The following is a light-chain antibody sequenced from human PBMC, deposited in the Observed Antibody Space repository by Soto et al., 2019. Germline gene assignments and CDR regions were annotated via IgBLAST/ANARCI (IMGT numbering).Light chain of an antibody. CDR3: QKRANWPLT. CDR1: QTVINY. CDR2: DAS. V-gene: IGKV3-11*01. J-gene: IGKJ4*01. Sequence: EIVLTQSPATLSLSPGERATLSCRASQTVINYLAWYQQKPGQAPRLLIYDASNRATGIPARFSGSGSGTDFTLSISSLEPGDFEVYYCQKRANWPLTFGGGTKGEMK.